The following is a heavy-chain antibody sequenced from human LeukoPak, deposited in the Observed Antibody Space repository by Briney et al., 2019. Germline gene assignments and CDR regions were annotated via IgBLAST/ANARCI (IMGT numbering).Heavy chain of an antibody. D-gene: IGHD2-2*01. CDR2: IYYTGKT. J-gene: IGHJ5*02. CDR3: ARLIVVVPAANNWFDP. V-gene: IGHV4-61*03. Sequence: PSETLSLTCTVSGDSVSNGNYYWSWLRQPPGKALEWIGYIYYTGKTYYNPSLEGRVTILVDTSRNHFSVKLSSVTAADTAVYYCARLIVVVPAANNWFDPWGQGTLVTVSS. CDR1: GDSVSNGNYY.